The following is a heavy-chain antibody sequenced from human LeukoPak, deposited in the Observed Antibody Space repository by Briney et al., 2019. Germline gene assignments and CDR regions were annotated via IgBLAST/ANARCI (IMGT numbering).Heavy chain of an antibody. J-gene: IGHJ4*02. Sequence: RGSLRLSCSASGFTFSSYWMSWVRQAPGKGLEWVANIKQDGSEKYYVDSVKGRFTISRDNAKNSLYLQMNSLRAEDTAVYYCARAGGSSWSDYWGPGTLVTVSS. CDR2: IKQDGSEK. V-gene: IGHV3-7*01. D-gene: IGHD6-13*01. CDR1: GFTFSSYW. CDR3: ARAGGSSWSDY.